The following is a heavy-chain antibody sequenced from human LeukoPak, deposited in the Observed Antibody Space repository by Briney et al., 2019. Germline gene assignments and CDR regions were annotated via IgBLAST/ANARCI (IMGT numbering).Heavy chain of an antibody. J-gene: IGHJ4*02. D-gene: IGHD6-6*01. V-gene: IGHV1-2*02. CDR2: INPNSGGT. Sequence: ASVKVSCKASGYTFTSYDINWVRQATGQGLEWMGWINPNSGGTNYAQKFQGRVTMTRDTSISTAYMELSRLRSDDTAVYYCARVRSKGSSSYWGYWGQGTLVTVSS. CDR1: GYTFTSYD. CDR3: ARVRSKGSSSYWGY.